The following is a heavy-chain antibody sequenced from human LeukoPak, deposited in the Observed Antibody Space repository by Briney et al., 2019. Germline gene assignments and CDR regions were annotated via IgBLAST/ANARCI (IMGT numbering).Heavy chain of an antibody. CDR2: IYGGGDT. V-gene: IGHV3-53*01. CDR1: GFPFNNNY. CDR3: AKESGYYHY. D-gene: IGHD3-3*01. Sequence: PGGSLRLSCAASGFPFNNNYVNWVRQAPGKGVEWGSIIYGGGDTSYSDSVKGRFNISRDNSKNMVYLQMNSLRVEDTAVYYCAKESGYYHYWGQGTQVTVSS. J-gene: IGHJ4*02.